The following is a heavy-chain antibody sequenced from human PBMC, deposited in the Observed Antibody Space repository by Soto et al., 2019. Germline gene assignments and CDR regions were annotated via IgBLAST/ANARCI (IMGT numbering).Heavy chain of an antibody. V-gene: IGHV3-11*01. Sequence: GGSLRLSCAASGFTFSDYYMSWIRQAPGKGLEWVSYISSSGSTIYYADSVKGRFTISRDNAKNSLYLQMNSLRAEDTAVYYCARDPRCSSTSCYQGFYYGIDFWGQGTTVTVSS. J-gene: IGHJ6*02. CDR2: ISSSGSTI. CDR3: ARDPRCSSTSCYQGFYYGIDF. D-gene: IGHD2-2*01. CDR1: GFTFSDYY.